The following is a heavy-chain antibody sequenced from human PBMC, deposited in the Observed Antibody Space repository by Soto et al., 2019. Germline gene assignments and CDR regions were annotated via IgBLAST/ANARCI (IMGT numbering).Heavy chain of an antibody. J-gene: IGHJ4*01. CDR1: GYSFTNYW. D-gene: IGHD2-21*01. CDR3: ARLANLFDFDN. Sequence: GESLKISCNGSGYSFTNYWIGWVRQMPGKGLEGMGSIYPGDSDTRYSPSFQGQVTISADKSISTAYLQWSSLKASDTAMYYCARLANLFDFDNWGQGTLVTVSS. V-gene: IGHV5-51*01. CDR2: IYPGDSDT.